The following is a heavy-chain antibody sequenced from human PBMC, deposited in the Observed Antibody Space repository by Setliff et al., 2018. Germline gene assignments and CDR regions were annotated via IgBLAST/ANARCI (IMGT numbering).Heavy chain of an antibody. J-gene: IGHJ1*01. D-gene: IGHD6-19*01. CDR2: ISYDGFKI. CDR1: GFTLRNSG. CDR3: AREGSIGWSQYFHH. V-gene: IGHV3-30*03. Sequence: LRLSCAASGFTLRNSGMHWVRQAPGRGLEWVTFISYDGFKIYYAESVKGRFTISRDISTNTLFLEIDSLRSEDTGLYYCAREGSIGWSQYFHHWGQGTPVTVSS.